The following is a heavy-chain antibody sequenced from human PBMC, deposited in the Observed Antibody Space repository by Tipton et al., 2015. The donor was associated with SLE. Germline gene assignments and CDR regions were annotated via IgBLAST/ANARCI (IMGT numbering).Heavy chain of an antibody. Sequence: TLSLTCTVSGGSVSSGPYYWSWIRQPPGKGLEWIGSIYHSGSTYYNPSLKSRVTISVDTSKNQFSLNLSSVTAADTAVYYCARDLTIFGVVRDYWGQGTLVTVSS. CDR1: GGSVSSGPYY. D-gene: IGHD3-3*01. CDR3: ARDLTIFGVVRDY. J-gene: IGHJ4*02. CDR2: IYHSGST. V-gene: IGHV4-39*07.